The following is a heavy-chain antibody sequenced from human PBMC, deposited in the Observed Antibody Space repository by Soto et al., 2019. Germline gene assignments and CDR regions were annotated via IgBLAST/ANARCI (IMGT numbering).Heavy chain of an antibody. Sequence: SVTMSLTCPVSGGSISSGGYFWSWIRQPPGKGLEWIGNIFYSGTTYYNPSLKSRVTISVDTSKNQFSLKLSSVTAADTAVYFCARGVLYWGQGTLVTVSS. D-gene: IGHD1-1*01. CDR2: IFYSGTT. V-gene: IGHV4-31*03. J-gene: IGHJ4*02. CDR3: ARGVLY. CDR1: GGSISSGGYF.